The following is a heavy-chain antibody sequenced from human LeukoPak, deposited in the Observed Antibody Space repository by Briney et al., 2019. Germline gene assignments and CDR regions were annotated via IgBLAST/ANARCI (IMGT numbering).Heavy chain of an antibody. J-gene: IGHJ4*02. CDR2: INSGGTT. CDR3: ARDSSTWAFDY. CDR1: GFTVSSNY. D-gene: IGHD1-1*01. V-gene: IGHV3-53*01. Sequence: GGSLRLSCAASGFTVSSNYMSWVRQAPGKGLEWISLINSGGTTYYADSVKGRFTISRDNSKNTLYLQMNSLRAEDTAVYYCARDSSTWAFDYWGQGTLVTVSP.